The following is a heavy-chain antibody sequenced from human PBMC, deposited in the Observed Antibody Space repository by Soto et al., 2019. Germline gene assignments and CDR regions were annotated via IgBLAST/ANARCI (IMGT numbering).Heavy chain of an antibody. CDR3: ARDQLKGNWFDP. CDR2: IYYSGST. V-gene: IGHV4-59*01. CDR1: GVSISSYF. J-gene: IGHJ5*02. Sequence: PSETLSLTCTVSGVSISSYFWSWIRQPPGKGLEWIGYIYYSGSTNYNPSLKSRVTISVDTSKNQFSLKLSSVTAADTAVYYCARDQLKGNWFDPWGQGTLVTVSS. D-gene: IGHD1-1*01.